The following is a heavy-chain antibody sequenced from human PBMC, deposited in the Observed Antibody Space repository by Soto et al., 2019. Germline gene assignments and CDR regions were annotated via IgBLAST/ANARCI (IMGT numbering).Heavy chain of an antibody. Sequence: GGSLRLSCVASGFTLSNYGMHWVRQAPGKGLEWITLIWYEGTTKYSTDSMKGRFSISRDQSKSTLYLQVNSLRAEDTATYYCARDVGSSGSSRWFDTWGQGTLVTVSS. CDR2: IWYEGTTK. CDR3: ARDVGSSGSSRWFDT. CDR1: GFTLSNYG. J-gene: IGHJ5*02. D-gene: IGHD3-10*01. V-gene: IGHV3-33*01.